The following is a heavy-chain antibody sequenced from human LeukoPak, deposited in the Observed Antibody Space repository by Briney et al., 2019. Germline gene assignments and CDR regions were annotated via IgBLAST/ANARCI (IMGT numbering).Heavy chain of an antibody. CDR1: ARSFSGYY. V-gene: IGHV4-34*01. D-gene: IGHD3-3*01. Sequence: PPETLSLTCAVYARSFSGYYWSWIRQPPGKGMGWMGEINHMVSNNYNPSSKSGVPIPVDTSKDQSSLKLGSVAAADTAVYYCARDRAGGLRFVEWLSAFDYWGQGTLVTVSS. J-gene: IGHJ4*02. CDR3: ARDRAGGLRFVEWLSAFDY. CDR2: INHMVSN.